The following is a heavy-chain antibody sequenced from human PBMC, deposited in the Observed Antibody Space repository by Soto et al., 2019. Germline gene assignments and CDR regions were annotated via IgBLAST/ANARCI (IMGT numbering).Heavy chain of an antibody. V-gene: IGHV3-11*06. CDR3: ATSPGELPEFDY. CDR1: GFTFSDYY. D-gene: IGHD3-16*01. J-gene: IGHJ4*02. CDR2: ISSSSSYT. Sequence: QAQLVESGGGLVKPGGSLRLSCAASGFTFSDYYMSWIRQAPGKGLEWVSYISSSSSYTNYADSVKGRFTISRDNAKNSLYLQMNSLRAEDTAVYYCATSPGELPEFDYWGQGTLVTVSS.